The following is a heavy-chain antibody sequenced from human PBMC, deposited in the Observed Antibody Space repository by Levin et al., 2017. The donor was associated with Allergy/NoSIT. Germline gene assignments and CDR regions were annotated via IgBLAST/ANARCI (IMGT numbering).Heavy chain of an antibody. V-gene: IGHV3-30*18. J-gene: IGHJ4*02. CDR1: GFTFSSYG. D-gene: IGHD3-22*01. CDR3: AKDSSSRYYYDSSGYYPDY. CDR2: ISYDGSKK. Sequence: GESLKISCAASGFTFSSYGMHWVRQAPGKGLEWVAVISYDGSKKYYADSVKGRFTISRDNSKNTLYLQMNSLRAEDTAVYYCAKDSSSRYYYDSSGYYPDYWGQGTLVTVSS.